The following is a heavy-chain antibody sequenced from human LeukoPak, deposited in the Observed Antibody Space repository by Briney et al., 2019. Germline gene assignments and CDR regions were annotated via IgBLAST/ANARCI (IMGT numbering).Heavy chain of an antibody. J-gene: IGHJ4*02. CDR1: GFIFTDYW. Sequence: GGSLRLSCAASGFIFTDYWMNWVRQAPGKGLEWVSSISDSGNYIYYADSVKGRFTTSRDNAKNSLFLQMNSLRAEDTAVYYCANHLACHSTTCPPFDYRGQGTLVTVSS. D-gene: IGHD2-2*01. V-gene: IGHV3-21*01. CDR2: ISDSGNYI. CDR3: ANHLACHSTTCPPFDY.